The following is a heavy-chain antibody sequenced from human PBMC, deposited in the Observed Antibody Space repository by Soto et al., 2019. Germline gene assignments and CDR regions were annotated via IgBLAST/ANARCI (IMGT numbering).Heavy chain of an antibody. D-gene: IGHD2-21*02. J-gene: IGHJ6*02. CDR2: IYWDDDK. CDR1: AFSLSTGGVG. CDR3: IHSRCGGDCLQSCPSDAYSSMDG. V-gene: IGHV2-5*02. Sequence: QLTLNESGPTLVKPTQTLTLTCTFSAFSLSTGGVGVGWISQPPGKALASRALIYWDDDKRYSPSLRSRRTITKDSSKNQVVLTVTNMDPLDTATYYCIHSRCGGDCLQSCPSDAYSSMDGWGQGTTVTVSS.